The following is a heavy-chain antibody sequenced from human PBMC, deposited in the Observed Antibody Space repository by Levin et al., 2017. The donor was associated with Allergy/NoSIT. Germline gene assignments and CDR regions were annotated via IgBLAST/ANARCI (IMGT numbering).Heavy chain of an antibody. V-gene: IGHV3-33*01. Sequence: GGSLRLSCAASGFTFSSYGMHWVRQAPGKGLEWVAVIWYDGSNKYYADSVKGRFTISRDNSKNTLYLQMNSLRAEDTAVYYCATSRRDGYNYLDYWGQGTLVTVSS. CDR1: GFTFSSYG. CDR3: ATSRRDGYNYLDY. D-gene: IGHD5-24*01. J-gene: IGHJ4*02. CDR2: IWYDGSNK.